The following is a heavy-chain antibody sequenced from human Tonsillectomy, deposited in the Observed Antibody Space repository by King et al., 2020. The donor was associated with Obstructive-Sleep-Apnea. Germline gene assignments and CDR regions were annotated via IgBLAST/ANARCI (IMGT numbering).Heavy chain of an antibody. J-gene: IGHJ4*02. Sequence: QLQESGPGLVKPSETLSLTCTVSGGSISNYYWSWIRQPPGKGLEWIAYIYYSGSTYYNPSLTSRVSISLDTSKNQFSLKLSSVTAADTAVYYCASTASVDTALGTLDLRGQGTPVTVST. CDR1: GGSISNYY. CDR2: IYYSGST. D-gene: IGHD5-18*01. V-gene: IGHV4-59*08. CDR3: ASTASVDTALGTLDL.